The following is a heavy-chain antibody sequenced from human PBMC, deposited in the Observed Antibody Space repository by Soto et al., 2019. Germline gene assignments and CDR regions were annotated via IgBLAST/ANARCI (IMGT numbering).Heavy chain of an antibody. CDR1: GGTFSSYA. Sequence: ASVKVSCKASGGTFSSYAISWVRQAPGQGLEWMGGIIPIFGTANYAQKFQGRVTITEDTSTDTAYIELSSLRSEDTAVYYCATKATGRYWYFDLWGRGTLVTVSS. CDR2: IIPIFGTA. J-gene: IGHJ2*01. D-gene: IGHD3-9*01. V-gene: IGHV1-69*06. CDR3: ATKATGRYWYFDL.